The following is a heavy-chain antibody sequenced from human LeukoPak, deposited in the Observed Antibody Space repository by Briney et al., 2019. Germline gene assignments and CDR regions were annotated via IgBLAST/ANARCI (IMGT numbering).Heavy chain of an antibody. V-gene: IGHV1-69*06. CDR3: ADGASGQPYYYYYMDV. CDR1: GGTFSSYA. J-gene: IGHJ6*03. D-gene: IGHD5-12*01. Sequence: SVKVSCKASGGTFSSYAISWVRQAPGQGLEWMGRIIPIFGAANYVQKFQGRVTITADKSTSTAYMELSSLRSEDTAVYYCADGASGQPYYYYYMDVWGKGATVTVSS. CDR2: IIPIFGAA.